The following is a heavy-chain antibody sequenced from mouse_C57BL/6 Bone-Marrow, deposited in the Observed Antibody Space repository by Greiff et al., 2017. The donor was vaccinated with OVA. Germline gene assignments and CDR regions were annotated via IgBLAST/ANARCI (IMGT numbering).Heavy chain of an antibody. J-gene: IGHJ3*01. V-gene: IGHV1-81*01. Sequence: VQVVESGAELARPGASVKLSCKASGYTFTSYGISWVKQRTGQGLEWIGEIYPRSGNTYYNEKFKGKATLTADKSSSTAYMELRSLTSEDSAVYFCASPYPWFAYWGQGTLVTVSA. CDR3: ASPYPWFAY. CDR2: IYPRSGNT. CDR1: GYTFTSYG.